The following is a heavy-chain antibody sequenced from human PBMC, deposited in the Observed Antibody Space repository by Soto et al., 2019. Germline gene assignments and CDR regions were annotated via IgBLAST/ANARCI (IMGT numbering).Heavy chain of an antibody. CDR1: GGSISSGDYY. Sequence: QVQLQESGPGLVKPSQTLSLTCTVSGGSISSGDYYWSWIRQPPGKGLEWIGYIYYSGSTYYNPARKSRVTISVDTSKNQFSLKLSSVTAADTAVYSCARAQGSGFLVSWGQGTLVTVSS. J-gene: IGHJ4*02. V-gene: IGHV4-30-4*01. CDR2: IYYSGST. D-gene: IGHD3-10*01. CDR3: ARAQGSGFLVS.